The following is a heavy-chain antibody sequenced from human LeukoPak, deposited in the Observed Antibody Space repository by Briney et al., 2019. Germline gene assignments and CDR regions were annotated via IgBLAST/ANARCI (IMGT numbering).Heavy chain of an antibody. D-gene: IGHD6-19*01. CDR3: ATGLGKYSSGWYPRDY. J-gene: IGHJ4*02. CDR1: GYTLTELS. V-gene: IGHV1-24*01. Sequence: EASVKVSCKVSGYTLTELSMHWVRQAPGKGLEWMGGFDPEDGETIYAQKFQGRVTMTEDTSTDTAYMELSSLRSEDTAVYYCATGLGKYSSGWYPRDYWGQGTLVTVSS. CDR2: FDPEDGET.